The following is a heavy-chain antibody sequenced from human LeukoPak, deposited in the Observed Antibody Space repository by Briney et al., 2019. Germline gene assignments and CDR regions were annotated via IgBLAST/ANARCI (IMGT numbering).Heavy chain of an antibody. D-gene: IGHD3-22*01. CDR2: AQGDGRLQ. CDR1: GFSFSTYG. CDR3: ATGGGFYYGH. V-gene: IGHV3-33*01. Sequence: GTSLRLSCAASGFSFSTYGMHWVRQAPGKGLEWVAAAQGDGRLQYYADSVKGRFTISKDISKSTLYIQMNSLRAEDTAVYYCATGGGFYYGHWGQGTLVTVSS. J-gene: IGHJ4*02.